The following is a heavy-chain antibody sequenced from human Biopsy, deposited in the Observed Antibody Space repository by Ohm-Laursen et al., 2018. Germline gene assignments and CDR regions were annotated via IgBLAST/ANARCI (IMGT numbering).Heavy chain of an antibody. Sequence: ETLSLTCTVSGGSIRGSSWSWIRQAPGKGLEWIGYISYSRDTNYNPSLKSRITISVDTSKNQFSLKLTSVTAADTAVYYCAKHGSGWTGDDAFHIWGQGTMVTVSS. CDR3: AKHGSGWTGDDAFHI. CDR2: ISYSRDT. CDR1: GGSIRGSS. V-gene: IGHV4-59*08. D-gene: IGHD6-19*01. J-gene: IGHJ3*02.